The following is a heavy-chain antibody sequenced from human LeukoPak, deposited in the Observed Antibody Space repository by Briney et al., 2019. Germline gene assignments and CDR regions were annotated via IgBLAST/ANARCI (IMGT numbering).Heavy chain of an antibody. J-gene: IGHJ4*02. CDR1: GGSISRADYY. V-gene: IGHV4-30-4*08. Sequence: SETLSLTCTVSGGSISRADYYWSWIRQPQGKGLEWIGYIYYSGSTYYNPSLKSRATISVDTSKSQFSLKLSSVTSADTAVYYCARDSDFWSGYYYFDYWGQGTLVTVSS. CDR2: IYYSGST. CDR3: ARDSDFWSGYYYFDY. D-gene: IGHD3-3*01.